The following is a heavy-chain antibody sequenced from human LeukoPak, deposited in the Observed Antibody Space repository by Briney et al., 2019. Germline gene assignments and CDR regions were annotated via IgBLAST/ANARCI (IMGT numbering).Heavy chain of an antibody. CDR1: GFTFSSYA. V-gene: IGHV3-30-3*01. CDR2: ISYDGSNK. D-gene: IGHD6-19*01. Sequence: GGSLRLSCAASGFTFSSYAREWVGQGPGKGLEGGAGISYDGSNKYYADSVKGRFTISRDKSKTTMYMHMNSLRAEDTAVYYCASDMSPWYSSGWYRFDSFDYWGQGTLVTVSS. J-gene: IGHJ4*02. CDR3: ASDMSPWYSSGWYRFDSFDY.